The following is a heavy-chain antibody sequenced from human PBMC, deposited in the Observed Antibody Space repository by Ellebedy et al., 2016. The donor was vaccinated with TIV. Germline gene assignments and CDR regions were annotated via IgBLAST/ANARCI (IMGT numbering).Heavy chain of an antibody. CDR3: ARDLGGSYGARYYYYYGMDV. V-gene: IGHV1-24*01. CDR1: GYTLTELS. Sequence: ASVKVSXXVSGYTLTELSMHWVRQAPGKGLEWMGGFDPEDGETIYAQKFQGRVTMTEDTSTDTAYMELSSLRSEDTAVYYCARDLGGSYGARYYYYYGMDVWGQGTTVTVSS. D-gene: IGHD1-26*01. CDR2: FDPEDGET. J-gene: IGHJ6*02.